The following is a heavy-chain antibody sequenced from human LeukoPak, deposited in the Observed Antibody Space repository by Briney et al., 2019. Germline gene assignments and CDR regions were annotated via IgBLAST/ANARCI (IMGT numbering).Heavy chain of an antibody. CDR1: GYTFTSYG. D-gene: IGHD3-16*02. V-gene: IGHV1-18*01. J-gene: IGHJ4*02. CDR2: ISAYNGNT. CDR3: ARAYDYVWGSYRYCSFEY. Sequence: ASVKVSCKASGYTFTSYGISWVLQAPGQGLEWMGWISAYNGNTNYAQKLQGRVTMTTDTSTSTAYMELRSLRSDDTAVYYCARAYDYVWGSYRYCSFEYWGQGTLVTVSS.